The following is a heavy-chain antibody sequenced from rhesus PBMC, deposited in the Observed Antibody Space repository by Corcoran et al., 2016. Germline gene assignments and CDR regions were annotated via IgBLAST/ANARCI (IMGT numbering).Heavy chain of an antibody. J-gene: IGHJ4*01. V-gene: IGHV4-169*01. CDR1: GGSISSSY. CDR3: ARKYEDDYGYLVDY. D-gene: IGHD3-9*01. Sequence: QLQLQESGPGLVKPSETLSVTCAVSGGSISSSYWSWIRQAPGQGLEWIGYIYGSGSSTNYNPSLKSRVTLSVDTSKNQLSLKLSSVTAADTAVYYCARKYEDDYGYLVDYWGQGVLVTVSS. CDR2: IYGSGSST.